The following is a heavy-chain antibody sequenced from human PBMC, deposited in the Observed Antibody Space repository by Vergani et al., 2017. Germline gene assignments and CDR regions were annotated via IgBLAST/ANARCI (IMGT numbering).Heavy chain of an antibody. CDR3: ASGKYYSDSTSHFRGRYFDV. D-gene: IGHD3-16*01. CDR2: IYNSGNG. V-gene: IGHV4-39*01. J-gene: IGHJ2*01. Sequence: QMQLQESGPGLVKASETLSLTCTVSGDSIISRSYYWGWLRQPQGKGLEWIGSIYNSGNGDSSSSLKRRVTISADTSKNQFSLRLTSVSAADTAVYYCASGKYYSDSTSHFRGRYFDVWGRGTLVTVPS. CDR1: GDSIISRSYY.